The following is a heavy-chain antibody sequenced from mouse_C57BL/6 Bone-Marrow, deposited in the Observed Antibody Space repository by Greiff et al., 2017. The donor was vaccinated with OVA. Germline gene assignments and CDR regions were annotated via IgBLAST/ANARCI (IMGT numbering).Heavy chain of an antibody. J-gene: IGHJ4*01. CDR3: ARDGYYVYYAMDY. D-gene: IGHD2-3*01. V-gene: IGHV1-69*01. Sequence: QVQLQQSGAELVMPGASVKLSCKASGYTFTSYWMHWVKQRPGQALEWIGEIDPSDSYTNYNQKFKGKSTLTVDKSSSTAYMQLSSLTSEDSAVYYCARDGYYVYYAMDYWGQGTSVTVSS. CDR2: IDPSDSYT. CDR1: GYTFTSYW.